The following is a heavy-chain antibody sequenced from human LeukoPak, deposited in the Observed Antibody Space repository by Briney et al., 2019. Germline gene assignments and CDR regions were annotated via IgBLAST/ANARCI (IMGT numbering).Heavy chain of an antibody. CDR3: ARGRLVLAYSSSPPPTFDY. D-gene: IGHD6-13*01. Sequence: ASVKVSCKASGYTFTSYYMHWVRQAPGQGLEWMGIINPSGGSTSYAQKFQGRVTMARDTSTSTVYMELSSLRSEDTAVYYCARGRLVLAYSSSPPPTFDYWGQGTLVTVSS. J-gene: IGHJ4*02. V-gene: IGHV1-46*01. CDR1: GYTFTSYY. CDR2: INPSGGST.